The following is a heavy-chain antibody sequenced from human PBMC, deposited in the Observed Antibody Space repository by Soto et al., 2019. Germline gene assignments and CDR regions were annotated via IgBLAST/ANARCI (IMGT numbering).Heavy chain of an antibody. D-gene: IGHD1-26*01. CDR1: GYTVTSYG. CDR2: ISAYNGNT. CDR3: ARDRGGEWELYYYYYGMDV. V-gene: IGHV1-18*04. J-gene: IGHJ6*02. Sequence: QVQLVQSGAEVKKPGASVKVSCKASGYTVTSYGISWVRQAPGQGLEWMGWISAYNGNTNYAQKLQGRVTMTTDTSTSTAYMELRSLRSDDTAVYYCARDRGGEWELYYYYYGMDVWGQGTTVTVSS.